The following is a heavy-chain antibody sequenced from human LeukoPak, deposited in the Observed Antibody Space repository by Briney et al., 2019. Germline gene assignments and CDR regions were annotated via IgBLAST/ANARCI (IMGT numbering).Heavy chain of an antibody. Sequence: SETLSLTCAVSGGSISTSNRWSWVRQPPGKGLDWIGEIYHSGSTNYNPSLKSRVTISVDKSKNQFSLKLSSVTAADTAVYYCARATYYYDGSGYRTFDYWGQGTLVTVSS. D-gene: IGHD3-22*01. CDR1: GGSISTSNR. CDR3: ARATYYYDGSGYRTFDY. V-gene: IGHV4-4*02. J-gene: IGHJ4*02. CDR2: IYHSGST.